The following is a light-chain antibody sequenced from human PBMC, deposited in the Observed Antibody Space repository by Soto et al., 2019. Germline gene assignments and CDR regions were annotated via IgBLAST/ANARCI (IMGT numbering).Light chain of an antibody. Sequence: EIVMTQSPATLSVSPGERATLSCRASQRVSSNLAWYQQKPDQAPRLLIYGASTRATGVPARFSGSGSETEFTLTISSLQSEDFAVYYCQQYNNWPPYTFGQGTKLEIK. J-gene: IGKJ2*01. V-gene: IGKV3-15*01. CDR1: QRVSSN. CDR3: QQYNNWPPYT. CDR2: GAS.